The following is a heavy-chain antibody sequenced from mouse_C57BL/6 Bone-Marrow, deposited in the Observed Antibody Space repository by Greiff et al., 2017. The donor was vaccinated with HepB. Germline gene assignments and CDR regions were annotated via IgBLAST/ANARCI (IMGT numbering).Heavy chain of an antibody. J-gene: IGHJ3*01. CDR2: INPSSGYT. CDR3: ARFGLLRCRGLAY. V-gene: IGHV1-7*01. CDR1: GYTFTSYW. Sequence: VQLQESGAELAKPGASVKLSCKASGYTFTSYWMHWVKQRPGQGLEWIGYINPSSGYTKYNQKFKSKATLTVDKSSSTAYMQLSSLTSEDSAVYYCARFGLLRCRGLAYWGQGTLVTVSA. D-gene: IGHD1-1*01.